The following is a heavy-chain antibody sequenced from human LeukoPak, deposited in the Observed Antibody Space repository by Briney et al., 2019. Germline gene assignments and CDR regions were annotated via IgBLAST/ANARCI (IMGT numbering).Heavy chain of an antibody. D-gene: IGHD5-18*01. Sequence: GRSLRLSCAASGFTFSSYAMHWVRQAPGKGLEWVANIKQDGSEKYYVDSVKGRFTISRDNAKNSLYLQMNSLRAEDTAVYYCAREGVQLWDDAFDIWGQGTMVTVSS. J-gene: IGHJ3*02. CDR3: AREGVQLWDDAFDI. CDR1: GFTFSSYA. V-gene: IGHV3-7*03. CDR2: IKQDGSEK.